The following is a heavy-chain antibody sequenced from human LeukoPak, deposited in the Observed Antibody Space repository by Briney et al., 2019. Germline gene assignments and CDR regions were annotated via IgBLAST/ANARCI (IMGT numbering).Heavy chain of an antibody. Sequence: GGSLRLSCAASGFTFSSYSMNWVRQAPGKGLEWVSYISSSSSTKYYADSVKGRFTISRDNAKNSLYLQMNSLRAEDTAVYYCIGSSPGYYYYYMDVWGKGTTVTVSS. CDR1: GFTFSSYS. J-gene: IGHJ6*03. CDR2: ISSSSSTK. V-gene: IGHV3-48*01. CDR3: IGSSPGYYYYYMDV. D-gene: IGHD6-6*01.